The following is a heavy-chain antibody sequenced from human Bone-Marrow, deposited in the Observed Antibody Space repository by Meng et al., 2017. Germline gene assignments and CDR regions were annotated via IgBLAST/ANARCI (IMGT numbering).Heavy chain of an antibody. Sequence: ASVKVSCKASGYTFIGYYIHWVRQAPGQGLEWMGWINPNNDDTTYAQGFQGRVTMTRDTSISTAYMELTRLRSDDTAVYYCAKDQFTSAAAHYYYYGMDVWGQGTTVTVSS. V-gene: IGHV1-2*02. CDR2: INPNNDDT. D-gene: IGHD2-2*01. J-gene: IGHJ6*02. CDR1: GYTFIGYY. CDR3: AKDQFTSAAAHYYYYGMDV.